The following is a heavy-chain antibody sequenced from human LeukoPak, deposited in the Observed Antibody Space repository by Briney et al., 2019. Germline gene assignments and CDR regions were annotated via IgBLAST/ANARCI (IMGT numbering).Heavy chain of an antibody. CDR3: ALSWGYCSSTSCYGAFDI. CDR2: IYPGDSDT. Sequence: GESLKISCKCSGYSFTSYWIGWVRQMPGKGLEWMGIIYPGDSDTRYSPSFQGQVTILADKSISTAYLQWSSLKASDTAMYYCALSWGYCSSTSCYGAFDIWGQGTMVTVSS. J-gene: IGHJ3*02. D-gene: IGHD2-2*01. CDR1: GYSFTSYW. V-gene: IGHV5-51*01.